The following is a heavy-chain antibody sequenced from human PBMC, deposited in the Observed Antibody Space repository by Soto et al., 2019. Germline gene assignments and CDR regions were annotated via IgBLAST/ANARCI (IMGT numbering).Heavy chain of an antibody. Sequence: SLRLSCAASGFTFSSYGIHWVRQAPGKGLEGVAVIWYDGSNKYYADSVKGRFTISRDNSKNTLYLQMNSLRAEDTDVYYCARVGVAGIVDYWGQGTLVTVSS. D-gene: IGHD6-19*01. CDR2: IWYDGSNK. CDR3: ARVGVAGIVDY. V-gene: IGHV3-33*01. J-gene: IGHJ4*02. CDR1: GFTFSSYG.